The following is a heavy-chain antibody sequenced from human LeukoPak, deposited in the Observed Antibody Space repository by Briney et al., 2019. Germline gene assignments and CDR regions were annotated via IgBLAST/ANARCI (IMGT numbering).Heavy chain of an antibody. D-gene: IGHD7-27*01. Sequence: PSETLSLTCTVSGGSISSDNNYWSWIRQTAAKGLEWIGRIHTSGSTNYNPSLESRVAISIDMSKNQFSLNWNSVTAADTGVYYCVRDRAGDSFDIWGQGTMVTVSS. CDR2: IHTSGST. CDR3: VRDRAGDSFDI. V-gene: IGHV4-61*02. CDR1: GGSISSDNNY. J-gene: IGHJ3*02.